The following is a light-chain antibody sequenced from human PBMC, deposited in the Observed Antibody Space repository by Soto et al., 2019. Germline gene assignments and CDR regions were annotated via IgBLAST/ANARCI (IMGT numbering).Light chain of an antibody. CDR2: EVS. Sequence: QSALTQPASVSGSPGQSITISCTGTSSDVGTYDFVSWYQQHPGKAPKVMISEVSNRPSGISNRFSGSKSGNTASLTISGLQAEDEADYYCSSYTTRSTVVFGGGTKVTVL. V-gene: IGLV2-14*01. J-gene: IGLJ2*01. CDR3: SSYTTRSTVV. CDR1: SSDVGTYDF.